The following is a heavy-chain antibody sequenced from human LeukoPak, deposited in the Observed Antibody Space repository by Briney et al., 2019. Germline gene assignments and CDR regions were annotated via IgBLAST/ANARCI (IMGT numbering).Heavy chain of an antibody. CDR2: INPNSGDT. V-gene: IGHV1-2*02. CDR3: AREEQYNNFFDY. CDR1: GYTLTDYY. D-gene: IGHD1/OR15-1a*01. J-gene: IGHJ4*02. Sequence: GASVKVSCKASGYTLTDYYIHWVRQAPGQGLEWLGWINPNSGDTTYAQKFRGRVTMTRDTSTSSAYMDLSRLKSDDTAVYFCAREEQYNNFFDYWGQGTLVTVSS.